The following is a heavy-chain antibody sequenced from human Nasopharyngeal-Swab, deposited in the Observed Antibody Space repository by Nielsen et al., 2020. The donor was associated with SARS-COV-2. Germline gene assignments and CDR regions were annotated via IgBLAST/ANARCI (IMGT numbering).Heavy chain of an antibody. D-gene: IGHD1-26*01. J-gene: IGHJ4*01. Sequence: GESLKISCAASGFTFTSYAMHWVRQAPGKGLEWVAVISYDGSSSYYADSVKGRFIISRDNSKNTLYLRMNSLRAEDTAVYYCARGNGSYYLYIWDNWGHGTLVTVSS. V-gene: IGHV3-30*04. CDR2: ISYDGSSS. CDR3: ARGNGSYYLYIWDN. CDR1: GFTFTSYA.